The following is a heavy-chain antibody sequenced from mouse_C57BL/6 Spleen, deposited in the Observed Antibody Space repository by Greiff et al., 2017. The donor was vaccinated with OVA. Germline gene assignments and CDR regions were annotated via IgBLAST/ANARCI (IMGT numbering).Heavy chain of an antibody. CDR3: ARGRIYYDYGYWYFDV. D-gene: IGHD2-4*01. CDR2: ISYDGSN. J-gene: IGHJ1*03. V-gene: IGHV3-6*01. Sequence: EVQLQESGPGLVKPSQSLSLTCSVTGYSITSGYYWNWIRQFPGNKLEWMGYISYDGSNNYNPSLKNRISITRDTSKNQFFLKLNSVTTEDTATYYCARGRIYYDYGYWYFDVWGTGTTVTVSS. CDR1: GYSITSGYY.